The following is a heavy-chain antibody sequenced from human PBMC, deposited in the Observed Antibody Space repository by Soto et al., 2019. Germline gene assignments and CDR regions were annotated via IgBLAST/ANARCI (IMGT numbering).Heavy chain of an antibody. CDR3: SRFIMVGGWFDPNYYHGMDV. J-gene: IGHJ6*02. CDR1: GYTSSNYG. D-gene: IGHD6-19*01. CDR2: ISGYNGNT. Sequence: AAPVKVSCKTSGYTSSNYGINWVRQAPGQGLEWMGWISGYNGNTNYAQTVQGRVTMTTDTSTGTVYMELRSLKSDDTAIYYCSRFIMVGGWFDPNYYHGMDVWGQGTTVTVSS. V-gene: IGHV1-18*01.